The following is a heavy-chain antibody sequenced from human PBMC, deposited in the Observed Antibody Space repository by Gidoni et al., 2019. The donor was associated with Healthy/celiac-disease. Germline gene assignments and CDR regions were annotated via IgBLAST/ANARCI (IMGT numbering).Heavy chain of an antibody. CDR2: ISSSSSYI. CDR1: GFTFSSYS. J-gene: IGHJ4*02. D-gene: IGHD6-19*01. CDR3: ARVRQWLVPGFDY. Sequence: EVQLVEPGGGLVKPGGSLRLSCAASGFTFSSYSMNWVRQAPGKGLEWVSSISSSSSYIYYADSVKGRFTISRDNAKNSLYLQMNSLRAEDTAVYYCARVRQWLVPGFDYWGQGTLVTVSS. V-gene: IGHV3-21*01.